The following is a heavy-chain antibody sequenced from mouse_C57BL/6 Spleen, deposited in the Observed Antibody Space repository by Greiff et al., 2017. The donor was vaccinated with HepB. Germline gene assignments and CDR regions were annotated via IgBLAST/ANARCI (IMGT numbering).Heavy chain of an antibody. Sequence: VKLMESGPGLVAPSQSLSITCTVSGFSLTSYAISWVRQPPGKGLEWLGVIWTGGGTNYNSALKSRLSISTDNSKSQVFLKMNSLQTDDTARYYCARNYYGSLLSMDYWGQGTSVTVSS. V-gene: IGHV2-9-1*01. J-gene: IGHJ4*01. CDR2: IWTGGGT. CDR3: ARNYYGSLLSMDY. CDR1: GFSLTSYA. D-gene: IGHD1-1*01.